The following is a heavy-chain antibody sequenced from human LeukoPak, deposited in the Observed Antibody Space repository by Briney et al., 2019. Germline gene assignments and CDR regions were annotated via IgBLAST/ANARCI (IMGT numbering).Heavy chain of an antibody. D-gene: IGHD3-22*01. CDR3: ARGGEANYYDTSGYYLYYY. Sequence: SVKVSCKASGSTFSNYAISWVRQAPGQGLEWMGRIIPIFGTTNYAQKFQGRVTITTDESTSTAYMELSSLRSEDTAVYYCARGGEANYYDTSGYYLYYYWGQGTLVTVSS. J-gene: IGHJ4*02. V-gene: IGHV1-69*05. CDR1: GSTFSNYA. CDR2: IIPIFGTT.